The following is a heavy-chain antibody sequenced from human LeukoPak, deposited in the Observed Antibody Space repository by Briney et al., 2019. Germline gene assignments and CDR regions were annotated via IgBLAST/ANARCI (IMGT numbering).Heavy chain of an antibody. CDR3: AKHPSYDYVWGSYRYGYFDY. CDR1: GFTFSSYA. CDR2: ISGSGGST. V-gene: IGHV3-23*01. Sequence: GGSLRLSCAASGFTFSSYAMSWVRQAPGKGLEWVSSISGSGGSTYYADSVKGRFTISRDNSKNTLYLQMNSLRAEDTALYYCAKHPSYDYVWGSYRYGYFDYWGQGTLVTVSS. J-gene: IGHJ4*02. D-gene: IGHD3-16*02.